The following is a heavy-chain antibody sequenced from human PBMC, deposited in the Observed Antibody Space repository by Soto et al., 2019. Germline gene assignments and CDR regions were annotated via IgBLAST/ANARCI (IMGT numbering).Heavy chain of an antibody. CDR2: IIPISGTA. CDR1: GGTFSSYA. V-gene: IGHV1-69*01. J-gene: IGHJ6*02. D-gene: IGHD2-2*01. Sequence: QVQLVQSGAEVKKPGSSVKASCKASGGTFSSYAISWVRQAPGQGLEWMGGIIPISGTANYAQKFQGRVTITADESTSTAYMELSSLISEDTAVYYGARSQGSSASLEIYYYYYYGMDDWGQGTTVTVSS. CDR3: ARSQGSSASLEIYYYYYYGMDD.